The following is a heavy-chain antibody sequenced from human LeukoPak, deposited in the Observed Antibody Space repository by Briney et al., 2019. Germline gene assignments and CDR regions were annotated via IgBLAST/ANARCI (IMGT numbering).Heavy chain of an antibody. V-gene: IGHV1-8*02. CDR1: GYTFTNYG. J-gene: IGHJ4*02. Sequence: ASVKVSCKASGYTFTNYGISWVRQAPGQGLEWMGWMNPNSGNTGYAQKFQGRVTMTRNTSISTAYMELSSLRSEDTAVYYCARDRHRDGYRAPRDWGQGTLVTVSS. CDR3: ARDRHRDGYRAPRD. D-gene: IGHD5-24*01. CDR2: MNPNSGNT.